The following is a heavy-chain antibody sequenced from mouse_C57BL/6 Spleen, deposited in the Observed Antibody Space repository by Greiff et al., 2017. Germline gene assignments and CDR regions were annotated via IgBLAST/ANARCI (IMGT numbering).Heavy chain of an antibody. CDR2: IYPGDGDT. Sequence: QVQLKESGAELVKPGASVKISCKASGYAFSSYWMNWVKQRPGKGLEWIGQIYPGDGDTNYNGKFKGKATLTADKSSSTAYMQLSSLTSEDSAVYFCARWDYDWYFDVWCTGTTVTVSS. V-gene: IGHV1-80*01. CDR3: ARWDYDWYFDV. D-gene: IGHD2-4*01. CDR1: GYAFSSYW. J-gene: IGHJ1*03.